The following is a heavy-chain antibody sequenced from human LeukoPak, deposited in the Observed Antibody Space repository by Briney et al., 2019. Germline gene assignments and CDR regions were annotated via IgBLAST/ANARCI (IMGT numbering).Heavy chain of an antibody. CDR1: GFTFSNYD. V-gene: IGHV3-30*02. J-gene: IGHJ4*02. D-gene: IGHD1-26*01. CDR2: IRYDGSNK. CDR3: ARNSGTYYGFDY. Sequence: GGSLRLSCAASGFTFSNYDMHWVRQAPGKGLEWVALIRYDGSNKYYADSVKGRFTISRDTSKSTLYLQMNSLRVEDTAVYYCARNSGTYYGFDYWGQGTLVTVSS.